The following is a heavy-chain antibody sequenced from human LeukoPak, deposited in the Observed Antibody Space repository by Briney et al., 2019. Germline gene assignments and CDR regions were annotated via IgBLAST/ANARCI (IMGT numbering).Heavy chain of an antibody. V-gene: IGHV1-18*01. CDR1: GYTFTSYG. Sequence: ASVKVSCKASGYTFTSYGISWVRQAPGQGLEWMGWISAYNGNTNYAQKLQGRVTMTTDTSTSTAYMELRSLRSDDTAVYYCARASMDDFWSGGGRFDPWGQGTLVTVSS. CDR2: ISAYNGNT. CDR3: ARASMDDFWSGGGRFDP. J-gene: IGHJ5*02. D-gene: IGHD3-3*01.